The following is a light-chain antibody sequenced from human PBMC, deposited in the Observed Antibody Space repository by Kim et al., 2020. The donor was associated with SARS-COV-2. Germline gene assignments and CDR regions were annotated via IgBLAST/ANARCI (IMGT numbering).Light chain of an antibody. Sequence: DIQMTQSPSTLSASVGDRVTITRRASQSISYYLAWYQQKPGKAPKVLIYKASSLQSGVPSRFSGSGSGTEFTLTISSLQPDDFASYYCQQYYDDHTYGEGTKLEI. CDR1: QSISYY. V-gene: IGKV1-5*03. CDR2: KAS. J-gene: IGKJ2*01. CDR3: QQYYDDHT.